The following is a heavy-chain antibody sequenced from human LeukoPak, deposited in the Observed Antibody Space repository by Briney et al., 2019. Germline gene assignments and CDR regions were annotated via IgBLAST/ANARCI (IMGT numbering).Heavy chain of an antibody. CDR1: GFTFSSYS. J-gene: IGHJ4*02. D-gene: IGHD5-24*01. Sequence: KTGGCLRLSCAASGFTFSSYSMNWVRQAPGKGLEWVSSISSSSSYIYYADSVKGRFTISRDNAKNSLYLQMNSLRAEDTAVYYCARDEGRWLQLPLDYWGQGTLVTVSS. V-gene: IGHV3-21*01. CDR2: ISSSSSYI. CDR3: ARDEGRWLQLPLDY.